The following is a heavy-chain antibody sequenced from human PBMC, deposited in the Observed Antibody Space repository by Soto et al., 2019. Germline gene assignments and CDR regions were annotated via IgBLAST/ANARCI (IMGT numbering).Heavy chain of an antibody. Sequence: VQLQESGPGLVKPSQTLSLTCTVSDGSISSGGYYWSWIRQHPGTGLEWIGYIYYSGSTYYNPSLKSRVTIAVDTSKNQFALKLSAGTAADTAVYYGARERYCSGGSCGWFDPWGQGTLVTVSS. CDR3: ARERYCSGGSCGWFDP. V-gene: IGHV4-31*03. J-gene: IGHJ5*02. CDR1: DGSISSGGYY. CDR2: IYYSGST. D-gene: IGHD2-15*01.